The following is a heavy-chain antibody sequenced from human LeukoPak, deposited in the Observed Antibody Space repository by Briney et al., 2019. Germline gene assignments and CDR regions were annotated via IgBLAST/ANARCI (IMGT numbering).Heavy chain of an antibody. CDR1: GGSISSYY. J-gene: IGHJ6*03. D-gene: IGHD6-6*01. CDR2: IYTSGST. Sequence: SETLSLTCTVSGGSISSYYWSWIRQPAGKGLEWIGRIYTSGSTNYNPSLKSRVTMSVDTSKNQFSLKLSYVTAADTAVYYCARVVGSSSLGYYYYYMDVWGKGTTVTVSS. CDR3: ARVVGSSSLGYYYYYMDV. V-gene: IGHV4-4*07.